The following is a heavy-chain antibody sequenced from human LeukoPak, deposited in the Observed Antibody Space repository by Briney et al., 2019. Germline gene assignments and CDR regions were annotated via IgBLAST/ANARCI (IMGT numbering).Heavy chain of an antibody. CDR3: TRGQGTVTTH. V-gene: IGHV4-34*01. CDR1: GGTFSGYY. CDR2: INHRGNA. J-gene: IGHJ4*02. Sequence: PSETLSLTSAVSGGTFSGYYWTWIPQPPGKGLEWIGEINHRGNANYNPSLKSRVTISLDMSENHFSLKLTSVTTADTAVYYCTRGQGTVTTHWGQGTLVTVSS. D-gene: IGHD4-17*01.